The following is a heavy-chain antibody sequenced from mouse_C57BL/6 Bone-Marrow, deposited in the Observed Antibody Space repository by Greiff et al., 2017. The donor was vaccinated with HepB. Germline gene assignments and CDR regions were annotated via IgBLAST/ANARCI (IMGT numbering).Heavy chain of an antibody. CDR3: ARGGLSFAY. D-gene: IGHD2-4*01. V-gene: IGHV5-4*01. CDR1: GFTFSSYA. Sequence: EVQRVESGGGLVKPGGSLKLSCAASGFTFSSYAMSWVRQTPEKRLEWVATISDGGSYTYYPDNVKGRFTISRDNAKNNLYLQMSHLKSEDTAMYYCARGGLSFAYWGQGTLVTVSA. CDR2: ISDGGSYT. J-gene: IGHJ3*01.